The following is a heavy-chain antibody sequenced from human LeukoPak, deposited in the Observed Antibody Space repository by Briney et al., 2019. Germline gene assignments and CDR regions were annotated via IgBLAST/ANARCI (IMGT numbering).Heavy chain of an antibody. Sequence: PSETLSLSCTVSGGSINSYYWSWVRQPAGKGLELVGGIFSSGITGYNPSLKSRVTMSLDTSKNQFSLNLSSVTAAEAAVYFCARVDIRTAFFDYWGQGTLVTVSS. D-gene: IGHD2-21*02. CDR2: IFSSGIT. CDR1: GGSINSYY. CDR3: ARVDIRTAFFDY. J-gene: IGHJ4*02. V-gene: IGHV4-4*07.